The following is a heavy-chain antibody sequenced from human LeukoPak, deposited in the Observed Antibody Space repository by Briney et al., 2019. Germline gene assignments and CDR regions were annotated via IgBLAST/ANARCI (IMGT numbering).Heavy chain of an antibody. Sequence: ASVKVSCKASGYTFASYAMHWVRQAPGQRLEWMGWINAGNGNTKYSQKFQGRVTITRDTSASTAYMELSSLKSEDTAVYYCARTGSTGTYDYFDYWGQGTLVTVSS. CDR2: INAGNGNT. J-gene: IGHJ4*02. CDR1: GYTFASYA. CDR3: ARTGSTGTYDYFDY. D-gene: IGHD1-1*01. V-gene: IGHV1-3*01.